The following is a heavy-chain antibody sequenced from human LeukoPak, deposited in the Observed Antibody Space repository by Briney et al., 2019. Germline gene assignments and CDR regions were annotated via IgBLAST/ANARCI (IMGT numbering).Heavy chain of an antibody. Sequence: PGGSLRLSCAASGFIFSTYGMHWVRQAPGKGLEWVAFVRSDGGSEYYADSVKGRFSISRDNSKRTVDLQMNSLRLEDTAIYYCAKDRYSTSSTFTINPFDYWGQGILVTVSS. J-gene: IGHJ4*02. CDR1: GFIFSTYG. D-gene: IGHD2-2*01. V-gene: IGHV3-30*02. CDR2: VRSDGGSE. CDR3: AKDRYSTSSTFTINPFDY.